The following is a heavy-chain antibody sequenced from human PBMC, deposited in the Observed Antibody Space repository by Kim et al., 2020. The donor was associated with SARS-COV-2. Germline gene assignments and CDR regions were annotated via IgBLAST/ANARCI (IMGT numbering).Heavy chain of an antibody. CDR3: ARGSGYYDY. V-gene: IGHV4-59*01. Sequence: SETLSLTCTVSGGSISGYLWSWIRQPPGKGLEWIGYIYYSGSTNYNPSLKSRVTISVDTSKNQLSLKLSSVTAADTAVYYCARGSGYYDYWGQGTLVTVSS. D-gene: IGHD3-22*01. J-gene: IGHJ4*02. CDR2: IYYSGST. CDR1: GGSISGYL.